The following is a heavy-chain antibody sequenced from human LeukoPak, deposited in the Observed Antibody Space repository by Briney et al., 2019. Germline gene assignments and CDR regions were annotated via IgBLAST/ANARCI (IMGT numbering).Heavy chain of an antibody. D-gene: IGHD5-18*01. V-gene: IGHV3-21*01. CDR3: ARGRPRKQLWDDHYYSYMDV. J-gene: IGHJ6*03. CDR1: GFMFSDYN. CDR2: ISTRSLYI. Sequence: NPGGSLRLSCAVSGFMFSDYNMNWVRQAPGKGLEWVASISTRSLYIYYADSVRGRFTVSRDNAKNSLYLQMNSLRGEDAAVYYCARGRPRKQLWDDHYYSYMDVWGKGTTVTVSS.